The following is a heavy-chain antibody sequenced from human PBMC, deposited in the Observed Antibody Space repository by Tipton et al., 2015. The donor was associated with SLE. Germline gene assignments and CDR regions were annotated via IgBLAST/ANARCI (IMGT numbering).Heavy chain of an antibody. Sequence: TLSLTCTVSAGSISSFYLNWIRQPAGKELEWIGRIYTSGTTNYNPSLKSRVTISVDTSKNQFSLKLRSVTAADTAVYYCARGDIYCGGGSCYAYWGQGTLVTVSS. J-gene: IGHJ4*02. V-gene: IGHV4-4*07. D-gene: IGHD2-15*01. CDR2: IYTSGTT. CDR1: AGSISSFY. CDR3: ARGDIYCGGGSCYAY.